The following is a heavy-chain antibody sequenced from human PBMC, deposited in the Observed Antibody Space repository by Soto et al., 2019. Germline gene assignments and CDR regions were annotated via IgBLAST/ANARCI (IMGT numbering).Heavy chain of an antibody. CDR2: ISSSSSYI. CDR1: GFTFSSYS. CDR3: ARDLTIFGVVNNYYYYYMDV. V-gene: IGHV3-21*01. D-gene: IGHD3-3*01. J-gene: IGHJ6*03. Sequence: GGSLRLSCAASGFTFSSYSMNWVRQAPGKGLEWVSSISSSSSYIYYADSVKGRFTISRDNAKNSLYLQMSSLRAEDTAVYYCARDLTIFGVVNNYYYYYMDVWGKGTTVTVSS.